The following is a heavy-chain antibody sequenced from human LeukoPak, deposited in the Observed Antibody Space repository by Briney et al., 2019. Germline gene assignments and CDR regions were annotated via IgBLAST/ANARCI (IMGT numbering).Heavy chain of an antibody. V-gene: IGHV4-59*01. CDR1: GGSISSYY. D-gene: IGHD4-17*01. Sequence: SETLSLTCTVSGGSISSYYWSWIRQPPGKGLEWIGYIYDSGSTNYNPSLKSRVTISVDTSKNQFSLKLSSVTAADTAVYYCASSVTMDAFDIWGQGTMVTVSS. CDR3: ASSVTMDAFDI. J-gene: IGHJ3*02. CDR2: IYDSGST.